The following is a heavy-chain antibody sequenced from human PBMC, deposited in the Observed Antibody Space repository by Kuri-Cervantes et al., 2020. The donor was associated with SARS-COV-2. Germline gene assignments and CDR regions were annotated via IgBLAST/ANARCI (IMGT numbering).Heavy chain of an antibody. J-gene: IGHJ3*02. Sequence: SETLSLTCTVSGDSISSHYWSWVRQPPGERLEWIGYIQYTGSTNYNPSLKSRVIISLDTSKNQFSLKLSSVTAADTAVYYCARQVGYNYYHDAFDIWGQGTMVTVSS. D-gene: IGHD5-24*01. CDR2: IQYTGST. CDR3: ARQVGYNYYHDAFDI. CDR1: GDSISSHY. V-gene: IGHV4-59*11.